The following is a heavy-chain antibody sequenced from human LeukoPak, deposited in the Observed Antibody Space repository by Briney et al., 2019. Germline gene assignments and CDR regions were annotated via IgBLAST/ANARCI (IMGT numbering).Heavy chain of an antibody. J-gene: IGHJ3*02. CDR3: ARDSSSSRSGAFDI. CDR2: IIPIFGTA. V-gene: IGHV1-69*06. Sequence: ASVKVSCKASGGTFSSYAISWVRQAPGQGLEWMGGIIPIFGTANYAQKFQGRVTITADKSTSTAYMELSSLRSEDTAVYYCARDSSSSRSGAFDIWGQGTMVTVSS. D-gene: IGHD6-6*01. CDR1: GGTFSSYA.